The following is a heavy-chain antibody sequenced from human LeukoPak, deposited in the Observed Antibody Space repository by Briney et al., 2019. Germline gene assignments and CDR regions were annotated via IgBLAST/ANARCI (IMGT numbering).Heavy chain of an antibody. D-gene: IGHD3-9*01. CDR3: AREALRYFDWQYGIDV. V-gene: IGHV1-18*01. J-gene: IGHJ6*02. CDR1: GYTFTSYG. Sequence: ASVKVSCKASGYTFTSYGISWVRQAPGQGLEWMGWISAYNGNTNYAQKPQGRVTMTTDTSTSTAYMELRSLRSDDTAVYYCAREALRYFDWQYGIDVWGQGTTVTVSS. CDR2: ISAYNGNT.